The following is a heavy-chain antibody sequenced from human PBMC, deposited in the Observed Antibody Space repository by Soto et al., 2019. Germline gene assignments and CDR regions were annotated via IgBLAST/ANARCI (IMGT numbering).Heavy chain of an antibody. CDR2: INTDGSST. CDR1: GFTFSSFW. J-gene: IGHJ4*02. V-gene: IGHV3-74*01. D-gene: IGHD3-10*01. CDR3: AKRGVDTFGLSY. Sequence: EVQLVESGGGLVQPGGSLRLSCAVSGFTFSSFWMHWVRQAPGEGLVWVSRINTDGSSTSYADSVKGRFTISRDNATNTLYLQMNRLRVEYTAMYYCAKRGVDTFGLSYWGQGTLVTVSS.